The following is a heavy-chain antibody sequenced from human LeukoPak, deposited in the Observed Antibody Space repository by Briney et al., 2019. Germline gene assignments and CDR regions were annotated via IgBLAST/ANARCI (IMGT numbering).Heavy chain of an antibody. Sequence: SETLSLTCTVSGGSISSYYWSWIRQPPGKGLEWIGYIYYSGSTNYNPSLKSRVTISVDTSKNQFSLKLSSVTAADTAVYYCARESVRGVIIGYDYWGQGTLVTVSS. J-gene: IGHJ4*02. V-gene: IGHV4-59*01. D-gene: IGHD3-10*01. CDR2: IYYSGST. CDR3: ARESVRGVIIGYDY. CDR1: GGSISSYY.